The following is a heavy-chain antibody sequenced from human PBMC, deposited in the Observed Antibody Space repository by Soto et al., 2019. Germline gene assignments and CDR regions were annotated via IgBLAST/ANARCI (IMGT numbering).Heavy chain of an antibody. J-gene: IGHJ3*02. V-gene: IGHV4-39*01. CDR1: GGSISSTKYY. Sequence: QVQLQESGPGLVKPSETLSLTCSVSGGSISSTKYYWGWIRQPPGKGLEWIGSMFYSGSTDYNPFLKSRVTLSADTSKSQFSLKLSSVTAADTAVYYCARQSIPIGEVIARDGFDIWGQGTMVTVSS. CDR3: ARQSIPIGEVIARDGFDI. D-gene: IGHD3-16*02. CDR2: MFYSGST.